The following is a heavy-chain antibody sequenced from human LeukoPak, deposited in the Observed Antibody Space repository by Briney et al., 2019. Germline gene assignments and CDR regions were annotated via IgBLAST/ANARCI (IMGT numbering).Heavy chain of an antibody. CDR2: IRAYNGNT. CDR1: GYTFTSFG. D-gene: IGHD3-10*01. Sequence: ASVKVSCKASGYTFTSFGISWVRQAPGQGLEWMGWIRAYNGNTKYAQKFQGRVTMTTDTSTSTAYMELRSLRSDDTAVYYCARRGREGSGSYYIGYYFYVDVWGKGTTVTISS. CDR3: ARRGREGSGSYYIGYYFYVDV. J-gene: IGHJ6*03. V-gene: IGHV1-18*01.